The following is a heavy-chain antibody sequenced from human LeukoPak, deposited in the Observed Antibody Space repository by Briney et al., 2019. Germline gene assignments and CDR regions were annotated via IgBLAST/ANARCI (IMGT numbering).Heavy chain of an antibody. V-gene: IGHV3-74*01. CDR2: IKSDGSST. D-gene: IGHD2-2*01. CDR3: VRLYCSSTDCSV. J-gene: IGHJ4*02. Sequence: GGSLRLSCAASGFTFSTYWMHWVRQAPGKGLMWVSNIKSDGSSTNYADSVKGRFTISRDNAKNTLYLQMNSLRAEDTAVYFCVRLYCSSTDCSVWGQGALVTVSS. CDR1: GFTFSTYW.